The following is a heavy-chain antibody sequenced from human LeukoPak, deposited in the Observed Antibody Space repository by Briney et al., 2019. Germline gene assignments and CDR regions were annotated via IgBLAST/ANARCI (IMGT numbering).Heavy chain of an antibody. CDR3: VRDVAYDFRNPYRYFQH. J-gene: IGHJ1*01. Sequence: GGSLRLSCAASGFTFSSYWMSWVRQAPGKGLEWVANIKQDGSEKYYEDSMKGRFTISRDNAKSSLYLQMKSLRAEDTAVYYCVRDVAYDFRNPYRYFQHWGQGTLVTVSS. V-gene: IGHV3-7*01. CDR2: IKQDGSEK. CDR1: GFTFSSYW. D-gene: IGHD3-3*01.